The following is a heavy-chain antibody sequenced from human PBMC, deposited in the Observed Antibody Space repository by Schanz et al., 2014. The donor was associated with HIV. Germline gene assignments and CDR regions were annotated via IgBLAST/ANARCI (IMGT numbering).Heavy chain of an antibody. CDR1: GFTFSSYS. CDR3: ARGATTYSSGYYYPDY. J-gene: IGHJ4*02. Sequence: EVQLVESGGGLVQPGGSLRLSCAVSGFTFSSYSMNWVRQAPGKGLEWVSYISSSSTTIYYADSVKARFTISRDNAKNSLYLQMNSLRDEDTAVYYCARGATTYSSGYYYPDYWGQGTLVTVSS. V-gene: IGHV3-48*02. CDR2: ISSSSTTI. D-gene: IGHD3-22*01.